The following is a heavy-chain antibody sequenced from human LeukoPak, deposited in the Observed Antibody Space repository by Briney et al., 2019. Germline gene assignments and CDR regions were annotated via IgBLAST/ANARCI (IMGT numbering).Heavy chain of an antibody. Sequence: GGSLRLSCAASGFTVSSNYMSWVRQAPGKGLEWVSAISGSGGSTYYADSVKGRFTISRDNSKNTLYLQMNSLRAEDTAVYYCAKAPYYYDSNIDYWGQGTLVTVSS. V-gene: IGHV3-23*01. J-gene: IGHJ4*02. CDR3: AKAPYYYDSNIDY. CDR2: ISGSGGST. D-gene: IGHD3-22*01. CDR1: GFTVSSNY.